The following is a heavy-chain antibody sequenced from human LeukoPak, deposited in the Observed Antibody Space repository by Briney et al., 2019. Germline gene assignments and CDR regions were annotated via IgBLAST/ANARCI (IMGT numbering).Heavy chain of an antibody. CDR2: IYHSGST. CDR1: GGSISSSNW. D-gene: IGHD5-24*01. V-gene: IGHV4-4*02. CDR3: ARNPRDGHTFDY. J-gene: IGHJ4*02. Sequence: PSETLSLTCAVSGGSISSSNWWSWVRQPPGKGLEWIGEIYHSGSTNYNPSLKSRVTISVDRSKNQFSLNLRSVTAADTAVYYCARNPRDGHTFDYWGQGTLVTVSS.